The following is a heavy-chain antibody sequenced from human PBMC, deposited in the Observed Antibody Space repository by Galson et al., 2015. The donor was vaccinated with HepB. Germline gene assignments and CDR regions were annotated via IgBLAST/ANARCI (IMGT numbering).Heavy chain of an antibody. CDR3: ARTRALNYYGSGNWFDP. Sequence: PTLVQPPQTLTLTCTFSGFSLSTSGMRVSWIRQPTGKALEWLTRIAWDADKFYSTSLKTRLTIFKDTSKNQVVLTMTIMDPVDTATYYCARTRALNYYGSGNWFDPWGQGTLVTVSS. CDR1: GFSLSTSGMR. D-gene: IGHD3-10*01. V-gene: IGHV2-70*04. CDR2: IAWDADK. J-gene: IGHJ5*02.